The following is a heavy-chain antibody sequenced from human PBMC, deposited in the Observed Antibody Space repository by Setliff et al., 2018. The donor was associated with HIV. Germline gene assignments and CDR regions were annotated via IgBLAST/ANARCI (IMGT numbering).Heavy chain of an antibody. CDR3: ARDRVPLDAGDAFDI. CDR2: IKSKTDGGAT. Sequence: PGGSLRLSCAASGFTFSNAWMTWVRQAPGKGLEWVGRIKSKTDGGATDYAAPVKGRFSISRDYAKNSLYLQMNSLRAEDTAVYFCARDRVPLDAGDAFDIWGQGTMVTVSS. J-gene: IGHJ3*02. V-gene: IGHV3-15*01. D-gene: IGHD3-10*01. CDR1: GFTFSNAW.